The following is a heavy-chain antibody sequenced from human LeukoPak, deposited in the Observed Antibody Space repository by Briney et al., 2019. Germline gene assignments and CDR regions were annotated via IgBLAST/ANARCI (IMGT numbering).Heavy chain of an antibody. J-gene: IGHJ4*02. Sequence: SETLSLTCTVSGGSINNNDFYWGWIRQPPGKGLEWIGTIYYSGSTNYYPSLKSRVTISVDTSKNQFSLKLSSVTAADTAVYYCARVREVAVRGVHFDYWGQGTLVTVSS. CDR3: ARVREVAVRGVHFDY. CDR2: IYYSGST. V-gene: IGHV4-39*07. CDR1: GGSINNNDFY. D-gene: IGHD3-10*01.